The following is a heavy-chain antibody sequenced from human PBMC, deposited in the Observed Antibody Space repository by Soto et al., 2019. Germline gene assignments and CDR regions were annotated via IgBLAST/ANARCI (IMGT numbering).Heavy chain of an antibody. CDR2: INHSGST. J-gene: IGHJ4*02. V-gene: IGHV4-34*01. CDR3: ARGVTMVRGVIFDY. CDR1: GGSFSGYY. Sequence: QVQLQQWGAGLLKPSETLSLTCAVYGGSFSGYYWSWIRQPPGKGLEWIGEINHSGSTSYNPSLKSRVTISVDTSKNQFSLKLSSVTAADTAVYYCARGVTMVRGVIFDYWGQGTLVTVSS. D-gene: IGHD3-10*01.